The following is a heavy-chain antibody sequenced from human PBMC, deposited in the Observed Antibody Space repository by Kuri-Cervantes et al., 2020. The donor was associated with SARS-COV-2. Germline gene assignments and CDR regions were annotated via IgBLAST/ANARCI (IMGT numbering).Heavy chain of an antibody. CDR3: VRDGDHWNFDY. D-gene: IGHD1-1*01. CDR2: INADGSIT. CDR1: GFTFSNYW. J-gene: IGHJ4*02. Sequence: GESLKISCAASGFTFSNYWIHWVRQASGQGLVLVSGINADGSITRYADFVEGRFTISRDNAKSTLYLQMNSLRAEDTAVYYCVRDGDHWNFDYWGQGTLVTVSS. V-gene: IGHV3-74*01.